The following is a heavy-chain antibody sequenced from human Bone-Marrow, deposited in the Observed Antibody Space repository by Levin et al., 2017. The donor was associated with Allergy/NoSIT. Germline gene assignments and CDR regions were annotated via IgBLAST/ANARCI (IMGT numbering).Heavy chain of an antibody. J-gene: IGHJ4*02. V-gene: IGHV1-8*01. CDR3: ARNVAKTGDFDS. CDR1: GYSFTSFD. CDR2: MNPNSGNT. Sequence: ASVKVSCKASGYSFTSFDINWVRQAAGQGLEWLGWMNPNSGNTGYAQKFQGRVTLTRDTSINTAFMELSRLTSEDTAVYYCARNVAKTGDFDSWGQGTLVIVSS.